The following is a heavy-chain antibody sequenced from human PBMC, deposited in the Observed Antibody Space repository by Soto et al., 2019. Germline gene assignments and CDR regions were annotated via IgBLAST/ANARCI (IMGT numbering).Heavy chain of an antibody. Sequence: QVQLVESGGGVVQPGRSLRLSCAASGFTFSSYGMHGVRQAPGKGLEWVAVIWYDGSNKYYADSVKGRFTISRDNSKNTLYLQMNSLRAEDTAVYYCARASRPGRIDPWGQGTLVTVSS. CDR1: GFTFSSYG. CDR2: IWYDGSNK. V-gene: IGHV3-33*01. D-gene: IGHD3-10*01. CDR3: ARASRPGRIDP. J-gene: IGHJ5*02.